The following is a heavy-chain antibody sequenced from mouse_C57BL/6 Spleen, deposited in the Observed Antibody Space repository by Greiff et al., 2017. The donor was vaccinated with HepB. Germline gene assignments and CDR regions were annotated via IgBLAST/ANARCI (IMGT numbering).Heavy chain of an antibody. D-gene: IGHD2-2*01. CDR3: ARWDYGYDGYFDY. CDR2: IHPNSGST. J-gene: IGHJ2*01. CDR1: GYTFTSYW. Sequence: QVQLQQPGAELVKPGASVKLSCKASGYTFTSYWMHWVKQRPGQGLEWIGMIHPNSGSTNYNEKFKSKATLTVDKSSSTAYMQLSSLTSEDSAVYYCARWDYGYDGYFDYWGQGTTLTVSS. V-gene: IGHV1-64*01.